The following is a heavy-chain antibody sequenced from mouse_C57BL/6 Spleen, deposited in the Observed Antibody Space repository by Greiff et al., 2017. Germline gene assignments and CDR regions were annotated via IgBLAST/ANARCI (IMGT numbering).Heavy chain of an antibody. J-gene: IGHJ2*01. Sequence: VKLKESGAELARPGASVKLSCKASGYTFTSYGISWVKQRTGQGLEWIGEIYPRSGNTYYNEKFKGKATLTADKSSSTAYMELRSLTSEDSAVYFCARWGGSGPPFDYWGQGTTLTVSS. CDR2: IYPRSGNT. CDR1: GYTFTSYG. D-gene: IGHD3-2*02. CDR3: ARWGGSGPPFDY. V-gene: IGHV1-81*01.